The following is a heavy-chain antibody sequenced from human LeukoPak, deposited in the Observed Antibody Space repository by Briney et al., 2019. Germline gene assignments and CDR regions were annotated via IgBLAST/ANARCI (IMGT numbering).Heavy chain of an antibody. D-gene: IGHD5-12*01. V-gene: IGHV4-59*01. J-gene: IGHJ4*02. CDR3: ARGGGYASPIGY. CDR2: IYHSGST. Sequence: SETLSLTCTLSGGSISTYYWSWIRQPPGKGLEWIGYIYHSGSTNYNPSLKSRVTISVDTSKNQFSLKLSSVTAADTAVYYCARGGGYASPIGYWGQGALVTVSS. CDR1: GGSISTYY.